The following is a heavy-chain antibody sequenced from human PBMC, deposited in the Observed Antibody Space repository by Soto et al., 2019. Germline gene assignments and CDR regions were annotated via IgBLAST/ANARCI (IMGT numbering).Heavy chain of an antibody. CDR1: GFTFSNFG. V-gene: IGHV3-33*01. J-gene: IGHJ4*02. CDR3: ARDPHHGSGGSCYSVGFDY. D-gene: IGHD2-15*01. CDR2: IWSDGSAK. Sequence: VQLVESGGGVVQPGRSLRLSCAASGFTFSNFGMHWVRQAPGKGLEWVTVIWSDGSAKYYADSVKGRFTISRDISENKLYLQMNSLRAEDTAVYYCARDPHHGSGGSCYSVGFDYWGQGTLVTVSS.